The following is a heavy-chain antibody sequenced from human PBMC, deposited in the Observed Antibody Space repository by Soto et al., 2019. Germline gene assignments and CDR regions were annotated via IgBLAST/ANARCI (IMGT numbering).Heavy chain of an antibody. J-gene: IGHJ4*02. Sequence: QVQLVQSGAEVKKPGSSVKVSCKASGGTFSSYAISWVRQAPGQGLEWMGGIIPIFGTANYAQKFQGRVTITADESTSTADMELSSLRSEDTAVYYCARVFAGVEMAPGEFDYWGQGTLVTVSS. V-gene: IGHV1-69*01. CDR3: ARVFAGVEMAPGEFDY. D-gene: IGHD3-10*01. CDR1: GGTFSSYA. CDR2: IIPIFGTA.